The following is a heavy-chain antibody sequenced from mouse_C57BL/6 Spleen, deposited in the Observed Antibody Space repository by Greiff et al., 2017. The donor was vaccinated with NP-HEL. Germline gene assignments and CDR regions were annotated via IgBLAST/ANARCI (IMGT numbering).Heavy chain of an antibody. CDR1: GFNIKDYY. CDR3: TTLSGGDFDY. J-gene: IGHJ2*01. D-gene: IGHD3-2*02. V-gene: IGHV14-1*01. Sequence: VQLQQSGAELVRPGASVKLSCTASGFNIKDYYMHWVKQRPEQGLEWIGRIDPEDGDTEYAPKFQGKATMTADTSSHTAYLQLSSLTSEDTAVYYCTTLSGGDFDYWGQGTTLTVSS. CDR2: IDPEDGDT.